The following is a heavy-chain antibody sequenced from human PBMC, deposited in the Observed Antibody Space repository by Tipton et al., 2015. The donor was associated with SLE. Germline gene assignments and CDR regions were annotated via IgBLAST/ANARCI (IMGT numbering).Heavy chain of an antibody. J-gene: IGHJ4*02. CDR1: GGSFSDYY. CDR3: AREYFDWLSYFDY. CDR2: INHSGST. D-gene: IGHD3-9*01. Sequence: TLSLTCAVYGGSFSDYYWTWIRQPPGKGLERIGEINHSGSTNYNPSLKSRVTISVDTSKNQFSLKLSSVTAADTAVYYCAREYFDWLSYFDYWGPGTLVTVS. V-gene: IGHV4-34*01.